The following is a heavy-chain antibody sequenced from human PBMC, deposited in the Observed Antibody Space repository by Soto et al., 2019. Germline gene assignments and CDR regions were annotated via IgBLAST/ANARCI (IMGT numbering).Heavy chain of an antibody. J-gene: IGHJ5*02. V-gene: IGHV4-30-2*01. CDR1: GRSVNSGGSS. CDR3: ARGVLA. Sequence: TLSLTCSVSGRSVNSGGSSWSWIRQPPGKGLEWIGFISPSGSPAYNPSLKSRVTISVDRSNNQISLELSSMTAADTAVYYCARGVLAWGPGTLVTVSS. D-gene: IGHD2-8*01. CDR2: ISPSGSP.